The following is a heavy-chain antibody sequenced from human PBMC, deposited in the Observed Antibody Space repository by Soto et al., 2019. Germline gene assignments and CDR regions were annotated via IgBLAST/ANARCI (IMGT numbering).Heavy chain of an antibody. J-gene: IGHJ3*02. Sequence: GGSLRLSCSASGFTFISYWMHWVRKAPGKGLVWVSRINNDGSSISYADSVKGRFTISRDNAKNTLYLQMNSLRAEDTAVYFCASAAVSTTIRNGLDIWGQGKMVTVSS. D-gene: IGHD4-4*01. V-gene: IGHV3-74*01. CDR2: INNDGSSI. CDR1: GFTFISYW. CDR3: ASAAVSTTIRNGLDI.